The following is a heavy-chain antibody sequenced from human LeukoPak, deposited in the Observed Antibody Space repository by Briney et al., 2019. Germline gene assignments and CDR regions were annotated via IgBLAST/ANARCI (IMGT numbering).Heavy chain of an antibody. CDR1: GYTFTSYG. Sequence: GASVKVSCKASGYTFTSYGISWVRQAPGQGLEWMGWISAYNGNTNYAQKLQGRVTMTTDTSTSTAYMELRSLRSDDTAVYYCARAYYDFWSGRKLDPWGQGTLVTVSS. CDR3: ARAYYDFWSGRKLDP. CDR2: ISAYNGNT. D-gene: IGHD3-3*01. V-gene: IGHV1-18*01. J-gene: IGHJ5*02.